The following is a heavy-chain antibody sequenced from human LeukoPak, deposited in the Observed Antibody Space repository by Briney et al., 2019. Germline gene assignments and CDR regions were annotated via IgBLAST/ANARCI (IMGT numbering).Heavy chain of an antibody. CDR2: MYYSGST. J-gene: IGHJ5*02. D-gene: IGHD3-10*01. V-gene: IGHV4-59*01. Sequence: SETLSLTCTVSGGSISSYYWSWIRQPPGKGLEWIGYMYYSGSTNYNPSLKSRVTISVDTSKNQFSLKLSSVTAADTAVYYCAREYYYGSGSYNFGLDPWGQGTLVTVSS. CDR3: AREYYYGSGSYNFGLDP. CDR1: GGSISSYY.